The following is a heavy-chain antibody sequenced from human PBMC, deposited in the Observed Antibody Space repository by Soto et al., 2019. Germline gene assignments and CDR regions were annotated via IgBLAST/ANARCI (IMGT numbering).Heavy chain of an antibody. J-gene: IGHJ6*02. CDR3: ARAPETGTTKYYGMDV. D-gene: IGHD1-1*01. Sequence: QVQLVQSGAEVKKPGSSVKVSCKASGGTFSSYAISWVRQAPGQGLEWMGGIIPIFGTANYSQKFQGRVTITADESTSTAHMELRSLRSEDTAVYYCARAPETGTTKYYGMDVWGQGTTVTVSS. CDR1: GGTFSSYA. CDR2: IIPIFGTA. V-gene: IGHV1-69*12.